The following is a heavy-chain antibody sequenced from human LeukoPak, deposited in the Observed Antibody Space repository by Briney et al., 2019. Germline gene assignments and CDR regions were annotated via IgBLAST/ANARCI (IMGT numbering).Heavy chain of an antibody. D-gene: IGHD3-22*01. Sequence: PSETLSLTCTVSGGSISTNYWSWVRQAPGKGLEWIGYIYYSGSTSYDPSLKSRVTISGDSSKKQFSLKLSSVTAADTAVYYCARFYYDTRGYWYYFDYWGQGTLVTVSS. CDR2: IYYSGST. CDR1: GGSISTNY. J-gene: IGHJ4*02. CDR3: ARFYYDTRGYWYYFDY. V-gene: IGHV4-59*08.